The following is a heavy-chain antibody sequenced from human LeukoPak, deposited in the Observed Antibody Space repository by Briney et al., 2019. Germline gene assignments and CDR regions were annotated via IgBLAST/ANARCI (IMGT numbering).Heavy chain of an antibody. D-gene: IGHD3-3*01. CDR3: AGGDYDFWSGYPYYFDY. Sequence: ASVKVSCKASGYTFTSYGISWVRQAPGQGLEWMGWISAYNGNTDYAQKLQGRVTMTTDTSTSTAYMELRSLRSDDTAVYYCAGGDYDFWSGYPYYFDYWGQGTLVTVSS. J-gene: IGHJ4*02. CDR2: ISAYNGNT. CDR1: GYTFTSYG. V-gene: IGHV1-18*01.